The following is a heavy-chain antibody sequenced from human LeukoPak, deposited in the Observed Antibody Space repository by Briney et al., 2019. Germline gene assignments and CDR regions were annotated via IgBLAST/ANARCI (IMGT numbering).Heavy chain of an antibody. CDR3: ASSICSGGSCYLYY. V-gene: IGHV1-2*06. D-gene: IGHD2-15*01. CDR1: GYTFTGYY. Sequence: ASVKVSCKASGYTFTGYYMHWVRQAPGQGLEWMGRINPNSGGTNYAQKFQGRVTMTRDTSISTAYMELSRLRSADAAVYYCASSICSGGSCYLYYWGQGTLVTVSS. CDR2: INPNSGGT. J-gene: IGHJ4*02.